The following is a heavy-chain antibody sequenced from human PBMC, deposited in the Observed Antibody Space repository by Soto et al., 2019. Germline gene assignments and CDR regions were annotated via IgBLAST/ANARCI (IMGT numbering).Heavy chain of an antibody. CDR2: IGEGSGDFT. D-gene: IGHD2-21*02. Sequence: EVHLLDSGGGLVQPGGSLRLSCVASGFAFTSSAMSWVRQPPGKGLEWVSAIGEGSGDFTSYAGSVKGRFTISRDNSKNTLYLQINSLRAEDTGVYCCAKGGGGDRGSWGQGTLVTVSS. V-gene: IGHV3-23*01. J-gene: IGHJ5*02. CDR3: AKGGGGDRGS. CDR1: GFAFTSSA.